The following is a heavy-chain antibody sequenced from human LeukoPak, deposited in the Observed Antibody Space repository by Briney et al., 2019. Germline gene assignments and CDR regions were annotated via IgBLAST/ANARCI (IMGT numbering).Heavy chain of an antibody. CDR3: ARQDYGGTADAFDI. Sequence: PGGSLRLSCAASGFTFSSYEMNWVRQAPGKGLEWVSYISSSGSTIYYADSVKGRFTISRDNAKNSLYLQMNSLRAEDTAVYYCARQDYGGTADAFDIWGQGTMVTVSS. J-gene: IGHJ3*02. V-gene: IGHV3-48*03. CDR2: ISSSGSTI. D-gene: IGHD4-23*01. CDR1: GFTFSSYE.